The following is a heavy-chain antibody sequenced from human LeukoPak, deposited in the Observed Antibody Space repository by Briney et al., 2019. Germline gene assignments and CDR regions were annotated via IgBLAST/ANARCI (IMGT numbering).Heavy chain of an antibody. CDR1: EFIFNTYT. CDR2: ISGGSDTI. V-gene: IGHV3-48*01. D-gene: IGHD1-14*01. CDR3: ARDRNWAFDI. J-gene: IGHJ3*02. Sequence: TGGSLRLSCAASEFIFNTYTMNWVRQAPGKGLEWVSYISGGSDTIHYADSVKGRFTISRDTAKNSLYLQMNSLRAEDTALYYCARDRNWAFDIWGQGTMVTVSS.